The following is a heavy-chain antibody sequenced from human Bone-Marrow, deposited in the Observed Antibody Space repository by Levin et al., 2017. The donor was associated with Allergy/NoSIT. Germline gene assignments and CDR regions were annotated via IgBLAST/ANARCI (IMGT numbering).Heavy chain of an antibody. D-gene: IGHD6-19*01. CDR1: EFTFSGYW. Sequence: GGSLRLSCAASEFTFSGYWMSWVRQAPGKGLEWVANIKEDGSEKYYVDSVKGRFTISRDNAKKSLYLQMNSLRVEDTAVYYCARGSGWLDYWGQGTLVTVSS. CDR3: ARGSGWLDY. CDR2: IKEDGSEK. J-gene: IGHJ4*02. V-gene: IGHV3-7*01.